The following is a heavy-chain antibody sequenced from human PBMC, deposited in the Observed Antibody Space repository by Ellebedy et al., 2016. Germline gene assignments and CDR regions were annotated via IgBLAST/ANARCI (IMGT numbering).Heavy chain of an antibody. V-gene: IGHV3-21*01. CDR3: ARAPEPYSSSWYQVWMYYYYMDV. CDR2: ISSSSSYI. J-gene: IGHJ6*03. D-gene: IGHD6-13*01. Sequence: GGSLRLSCAASGFTFSSYSMNWVRQAPGKGLEWVSSISSSSSYIYYADSVKGRFTISRDNAKNSLYLQMNSLRAEDTAVYYCARAPEPYSSSWYQVWMYYYYMDVWGKGTTVTVSS. CDR1: GFTFSSYS.